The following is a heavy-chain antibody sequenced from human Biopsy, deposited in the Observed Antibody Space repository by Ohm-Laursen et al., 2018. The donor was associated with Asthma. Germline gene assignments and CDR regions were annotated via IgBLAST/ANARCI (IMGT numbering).Heavy chain of an antibody. D-gene: IGHD3-22*01. J-gene: IGHJ4*02. CDR1: GDSITSGGCC. CDR2: IHHSGTS. CDR3: ARGVEYDYDSSGYYFDY. Sequence: SQTLSLTCTVSGDSITSGGCCWNWIRQHPGKGLEWIGYIHHSGTSYLNPSLKSRVSFSRDTSKNQFSLRLSSVTAADTAVYYCARGVEYDYDSSGYYFDYWGQGTLVTVSS. V-gene: IGHV4-31*03.